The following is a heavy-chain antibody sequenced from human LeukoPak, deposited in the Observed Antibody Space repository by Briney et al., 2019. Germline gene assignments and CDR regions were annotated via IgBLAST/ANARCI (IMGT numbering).Heavy chain of an antibody. J-gene: IGHJ6*03. Sequence: ASVKVSCKASRYTFTGYHLHWVRQAPGQGLEWMGWIKPINGGTNYAQKFQGRVAMTRDTSISTAYMELSSLRSDDTAVYYCARGGVVAAYYFYDMDVWGKGTTVTVSS. CDR1: RYTFTGYH. CDR3: ARGGVVAAYYFYDMDV. CDR2: IKPINGGT. V-gene: IGHV1-2*02. D-gene: IGHD2-15*01.